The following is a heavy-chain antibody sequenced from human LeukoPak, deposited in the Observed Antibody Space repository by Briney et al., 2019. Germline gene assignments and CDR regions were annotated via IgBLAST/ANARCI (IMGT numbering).Heavy chain of an antibody. CDR2: IYYSGST. J-gene: IGHJ4*02. CDR1: GGSISSYY. V-gene: IGHV4-59*01. D-gene: IGHD6-19*01. CDR3: ARDGYSSGWYPV. Sequence: SETLSLTCTVSGGSISSYYWSRIRQPPGKGLEWIGYIYYSGSTNYNPSLKSRVTISVDTSKNQFSLKLSSVTAADTAVYYCARDGYSSGWYPVWGQGTLVTVSS.